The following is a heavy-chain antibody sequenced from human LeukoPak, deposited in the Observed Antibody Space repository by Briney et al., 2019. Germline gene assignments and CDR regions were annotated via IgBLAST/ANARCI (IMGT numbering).Heavy chain of an antibody. J-gene: IGHJ4*02. CDR2: ISGDKGPT. CDR1: GYPFANFA. Sequence: ASVKVSCKTSGYPFANFAISWVRQARGQGLEWVGWISGDKGPTYYAPKLQDRVTLTTDSSTSTTYMELRNLRPDDTAVYYCARDRGDYDSSGYYLFGDYWGQGTLVTVSS. V-gene: IGHV1-18*01. CDR3: ARDRGDYDSSGYYLFGDY. D-gene: IGHD3-22*01.